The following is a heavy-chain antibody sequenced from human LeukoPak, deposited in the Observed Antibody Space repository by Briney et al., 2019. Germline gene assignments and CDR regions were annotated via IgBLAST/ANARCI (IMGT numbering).Heavy chain of an antibody. CDR2: ISSSGSTK. CDR3: ARVQITVTTLDY. D-gene: IGHD4-17*01. V-gene: IGHV3-48*03. CDR1: GFTFSSYE. J-gene: IGHJ4*02. Sequence: QPGGSLRLSCSASGFTFSSYEMNWVRQAPGEGLEWVSYISSSGSTKYYADSVKGRFTISRDNAKNSLYLQMNSLRGEDTAVYFCARVQITVTTLDYWGQGTQVTVSS.